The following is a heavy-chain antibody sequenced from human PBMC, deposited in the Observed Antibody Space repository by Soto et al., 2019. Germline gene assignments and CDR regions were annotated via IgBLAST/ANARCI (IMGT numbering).Heavy chain of an antibody. CDR3: ARTRAVWFDP. Sequence: SETLSLTCTVSGGSISSSSYYWGWIRQPPGKGLEWIGSLYYSGSTFYNPSLKSRVTISVDTSKNQFSLKLSSVTAADTAVYYCARTRAVWFDPWGQGTLVTVSS. V-gene: IGHV4-39*01. J-gene: IGHJ5*02. CDR2: LYYSGST. CDR1: GGSISSSSYY. D-gene: IGHD6-19*01.